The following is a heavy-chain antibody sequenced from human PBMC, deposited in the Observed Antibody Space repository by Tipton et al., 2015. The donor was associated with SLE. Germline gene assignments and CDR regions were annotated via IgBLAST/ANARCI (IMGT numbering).Heavy chain of an antibody. CDR2: IYTNENT. Sequence: LRLSCAVSGGSISSYYWSWIRQPAGGGLEWTGRIYTNENTNYNPSLKSRVTMSVDTSKNQFSLKLSSVTAADTAVYYCARLGSGWSSRGSTFDYWGQGTLVTVSS. D-gene: IGHD6-19*01. J-gene: IGHJ4*02. V-gene: IGHV4-4*07. CDR3: ARLGSGWSSRGSTFDY. CDR1: GGSISSYY.